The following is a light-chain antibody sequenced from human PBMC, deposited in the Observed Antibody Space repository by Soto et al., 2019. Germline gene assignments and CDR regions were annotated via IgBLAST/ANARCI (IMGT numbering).Light chain of an antibody. Sequence: EIVLTQSPATLSLSPGERATLSCKASQSVGTFLAWYKQKPGQAPRLLIYDASDRATGIPARFSGSGSGTDFTLTISSLEPEDFAVYYCHQRSNWLFTFGPGTKLDLK. J-gene: IGKJ3*01. CDR2: DAS. V-gene: IGKV3-11*01. CDR3: HQRSNWLFT. CDR1: QSVGTF.